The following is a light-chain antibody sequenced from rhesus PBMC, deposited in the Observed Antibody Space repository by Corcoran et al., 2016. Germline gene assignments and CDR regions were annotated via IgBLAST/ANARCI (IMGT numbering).Light chain of an antibody. Sequence: DIQMTQSPSSLSASVGDTVTITCRASQGISSWLAWYQQKPGKAPNLLSYKAYSLQWGVPSRFRGSGSGTDFTLTISSLQSEDFATYYCQQYSSRPFTFGPGTKLDIK. CDR1: QGISSW. J-gene: IGKJ3*01. CDR2: KAY. V-gene: IGKV1-22*01. CDR3: QQYSSRPFT.